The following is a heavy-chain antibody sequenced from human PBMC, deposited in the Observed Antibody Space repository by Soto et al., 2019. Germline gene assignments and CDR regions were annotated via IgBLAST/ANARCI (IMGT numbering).Heavy chain of an antibody. Sequence: GGSLRLSCAASGFTFSSYGMPWVRQAPGKGLEWVAVISYDGSNKYYADSLTGRFTISRDNSKNTLYLQMNSLRAEDTAVYYCAKAGVLRHYYYGMDVWGQGTTVTVSS. D-gene: IGHD2-8*02. CDR1: GFTFSSYG. CDR3: AKAGVLRHYYYGMDV. V-gene: IGHV3-30*18. CDR2: ISYDGSNK. J-gene: IGHJ6*02.